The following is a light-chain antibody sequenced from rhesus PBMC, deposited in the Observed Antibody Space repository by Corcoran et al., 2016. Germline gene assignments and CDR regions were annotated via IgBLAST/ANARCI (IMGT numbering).Light chain of an antibody. Sequence: DIQMTQSPSSLSASVGDTVTITCRASQSISSWLDWYQQKPGKAPKLLIYKASSLQSGFPSRFSGSGSGTDFTLTISSLQPEDFATYYCLQYSSSPLTFGGGTKVELK. CDR3: LQYSSSPLT. CDR2: KAS. V-gene: IGKV1-22*01. CDR1: QSISSW. J-gene: IGKJ4*01.